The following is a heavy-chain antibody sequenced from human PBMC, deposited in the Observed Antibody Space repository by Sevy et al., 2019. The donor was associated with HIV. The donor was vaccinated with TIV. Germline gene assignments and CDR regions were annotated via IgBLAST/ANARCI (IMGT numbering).Heavy chain of an antibody. V-gene: IGHV3-72*01. Sequence: GGSLRLSCVASGFTFSDHYMEWVRQAPGKGLEWVGRTRNKADGYTTEYAASVKGRFTISRDESKNSLYVQMNSLKTEDTAVYYCATHTGIAAAGRVFDYWGQGTLVTVSS. CDR3: ATHTGIAAAGRVFDY. J-gene: IGHJ4*02. CDR2: TRNKADGYTT. CDR1: GFTFSDHY. D-gene: IGHD6-13*01.